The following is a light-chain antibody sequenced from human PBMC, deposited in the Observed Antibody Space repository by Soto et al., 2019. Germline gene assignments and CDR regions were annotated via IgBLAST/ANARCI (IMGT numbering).Light chain of an antibody. CDR3: QLYGSSPLWA. CDR1: QSVNSAY. CDR2: GAS. V-gene: IGKV3-20*01. J-gene: IGKJ1*01. Sequence: EIVLTQSPGTLSLSPGERATLSCRASQSVNSAYVAWYQQNPGEAPRVLSYGASTRSTSIPHRFSGSGSGTDFILTIRRLEPEDSAMYYCQLYGSSPLWAFGQGTKVEIK.